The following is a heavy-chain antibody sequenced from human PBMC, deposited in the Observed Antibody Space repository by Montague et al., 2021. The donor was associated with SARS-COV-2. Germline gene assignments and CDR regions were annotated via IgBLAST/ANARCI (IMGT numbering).Heavy chain of an antibody. Sequence: SLRLSLSASGFTFSSYAMHWVRQAPGKGLERVAVISYDGSNKYYVDSVKGRFTISRDNSKNTLYLQMNSLRAEDTAVYYCARDWDGYDLDYGMDVWGQGTTVTVSS. J-gene: IGHJ6*02. V-gene: IGHV3-30*04. CDR3: ARDWDGYDLDYGMDV. CDR1: GFTFSSYA. CDR2: ISYDGSNK. D-gene: IGHD5-12*01.